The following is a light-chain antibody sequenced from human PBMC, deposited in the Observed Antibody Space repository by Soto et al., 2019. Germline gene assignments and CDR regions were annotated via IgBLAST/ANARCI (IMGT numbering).Light chain of an antibody. CDR3: QQYDSYPLT. Sequence: DIQMTQSPSTLSASVGDRVTITCRASQTISSWLAWYQQKPGKAPKFLIYDASSLESGVPSRFSGSESGTEFTLTISSLQPDDFATYFCQQYDSYPLTFGGGTKVEIK. CDR2: DAS. J-gene: IGKJ4*01. V-gene: IGKV1-5*01. CDR1: QTISSW.